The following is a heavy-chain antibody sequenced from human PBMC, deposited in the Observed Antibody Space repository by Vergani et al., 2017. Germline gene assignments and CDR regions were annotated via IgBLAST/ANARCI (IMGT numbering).Heavy chain of an antibody. V-gene: IGHV1-69*13. J-gene: IGHJ3*02. D-gene: IGHD3-9*01. CDR1: GGTFSSYA. Sequence: QVQLVQSGAEVKKPGSSVKVSCKASGGTFSSYAISWVRQAPGQGLEWMGRIIPIFGTVNYAQNFQGRVTITADESKSTAYMELSSLRSEDTAVYYCARVEVIEAYKYDILTAYLSRSGAFYIWGQGTMVTVSS. CDR3: ARVEVIEAYKYDILTAYLSRSGAFYI. CDR2: IIPIFGTV.